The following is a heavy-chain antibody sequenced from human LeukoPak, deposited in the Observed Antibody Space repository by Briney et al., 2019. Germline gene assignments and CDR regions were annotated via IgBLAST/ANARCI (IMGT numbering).Heavy chain of an antibody. CDR3: AKANGGGRYYYYGMDV. V-gene: IGHV3-30*18. CDR1: GFTFSSYG. D-gene: IGHD3-16*01. J-gene: IGHJ6*02. CDR2: ISYDGSNK. Sequence: GRSLRLSCAASGFTFSSYGMHWVRQAPGKGLEWVAVISYDGSNKYYADSVKGRFTISRDNSKNTLYLQMNSLRAEDTAVYYCAKANGGGRYYYYGMDVWGQGTTVTVSS.